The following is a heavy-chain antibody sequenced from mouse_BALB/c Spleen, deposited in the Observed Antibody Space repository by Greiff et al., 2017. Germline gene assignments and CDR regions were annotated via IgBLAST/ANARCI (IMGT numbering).Heavy chain of an antibody. CDR3: ARDYYGSSYDYYAMDY. V-gene: IGHV2-9*02. CDR1: GFSLTGYG. J-gene: IGHJ4*01. CDR2: IWAGGST. D-gene: IGHD1-1*01. Sequence: VKLVESGPGLVAPSQSLSITCTVSGFSLTGYGVNWVRQPPGKGLEWLGVIWAGGSTNYNSALMSRLSISKDNSKSQVFLKMNSLQTDDTAMYYCARDYYGSSYDYYAMDYWGQGTSVTVSS.